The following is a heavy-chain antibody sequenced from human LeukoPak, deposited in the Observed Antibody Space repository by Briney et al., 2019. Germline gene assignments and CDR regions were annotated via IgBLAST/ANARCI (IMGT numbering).Heavy chain of an antibody. D-gene: IGHD3-10*01. J-gene: IGHJ4*02. CDR2: IDTTTGNP. V-gene: IGHV7-4-1*02. CDR3: VRGTPTPGMDY. CDR1: GYTFTSYA. Sequence: ASVTVSCTASGYTFTSYAMNWVRQAPGQGLEWMGNIDTTTGNPRYAQDFTGRFVFSLDTSVSTAYLQITSLKADDTAAYYCVRGTPTPGMDYWGQGTQVTVSS.